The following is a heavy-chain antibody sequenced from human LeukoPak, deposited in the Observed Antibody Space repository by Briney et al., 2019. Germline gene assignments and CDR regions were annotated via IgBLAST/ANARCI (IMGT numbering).Heavy chain of an antibody. D-gene: IGHD3-9*01. J-gene: IGHJ6*02. Sequence: ASVKVSCKASGYTFTSYDINWVRQATGQGLEWMGWMNPNSGNTGYAQKFQGRVTMTRNTSISTAYMELSSLRSEDTAVYYCARTPGKLRYFDWLLPPNYYYYGMDVWGQGTTVTVSS. CDR3: ARTPGKLRYFDWLLPPNYYYYGMDV. CDR1: GYTFTSYD. CDR2: MNPNSGNT. V-gene: IGHV1-8*01.